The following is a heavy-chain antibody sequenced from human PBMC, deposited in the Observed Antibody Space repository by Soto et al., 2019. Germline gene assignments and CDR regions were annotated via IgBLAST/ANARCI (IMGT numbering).Heavy chain of an antibody. CDR2: ISYDGSNK. CDR1: GFTFSSYG. D-gene: IGHD1-26*01. V-gene: IGHV3-30*18. J-gene: IGHJ3*02. Sequence: QVQLVESGGRVVQPGRSLRLSCAASGFTFSSYGMHWVRQAPGKGLEWVAVISYDGSNKYYADSVKGRFTISGDNSKNTLYMQMNSLRAEDTAVYYCAKGMSGSYYNDAFDIWGQGTMVTVSS. CDR3: AKGMSGSYYNDAFDI.